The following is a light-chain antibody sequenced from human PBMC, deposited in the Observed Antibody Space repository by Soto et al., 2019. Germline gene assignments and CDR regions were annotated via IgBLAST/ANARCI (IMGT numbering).Light chain of an antibody. CDR3: QTWDTGIQV. CDR2: VNGDGSH. V-gene: IGLV4-69*01. J-gene: IGLJ3*02. CDR1: SGHNNYA. Sequence: QAVVTQPPSASASLRASVKLTCTLSSGHNNYAIAWHQQQPEKGPRYLMKVNGDGSHFKGDGIPDRFLGSSSGAERYLTVSSLQSEDEADYYCQTWDTGIQVFGGGTQLTVL.